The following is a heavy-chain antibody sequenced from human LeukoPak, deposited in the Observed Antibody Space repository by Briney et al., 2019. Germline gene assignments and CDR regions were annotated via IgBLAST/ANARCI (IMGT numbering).Heavy chain of an antibody. CDR1: GGSISSYY. CDR3: ACLWVPFDY. J-gene: IGHJ4*02. Sequence: SETLSLTCTVSGGSISSYYWSLIRQPPGKGLEWIGYIYYSGSTNYNPSLKSRVTISVDTSKNQFSLKLSSVTAADTAVYYCACLWVPFDYWGQGTLVTVSS. V-gene: IGHV4-59*01. CDR2: IYYSGST. D-gene: IGHD3-10*01.